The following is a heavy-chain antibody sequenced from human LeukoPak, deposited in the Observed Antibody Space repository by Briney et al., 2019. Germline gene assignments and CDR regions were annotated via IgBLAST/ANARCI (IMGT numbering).Heavy chain of an antibody. CDR1: GFTFSSYA. Sequence: GGSLRLSCAASGFTFSSYAMSWVRQAPGKGLEWVGFIRSKAYGGTTEYAASVKGRFTISRDDSKSIAYLQMNSLKTEDTAVYYCTRDSWAAAGNWGQGTLVTVSS. V-gene: IGHV3-49*04. CDR2: IRSKAYGGTT. D-gene: IGHD6-13*01. J-gene: IGHJ4*02. CDR3: TRDSWAAAGN.